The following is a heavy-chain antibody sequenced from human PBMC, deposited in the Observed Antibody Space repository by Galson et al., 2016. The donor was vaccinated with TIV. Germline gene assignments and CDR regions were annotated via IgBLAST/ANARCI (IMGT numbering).Heavy chain of an antibody. CDR1: GFTFSIFA. D-gene: IGHD4-17*01. CDR2: ISGGGGST. Sequence: SLRLSCAASGFTFSIFAMTWVRQAPGMGLEWVSAISGGGGSTYYADSVKGRFTISRDNSKNTVYLQTNSLRAEDTAVYYCAKGGGYGDVYFDFWGQGTLVTVSS. V-gene: IGHV3-23*01. J-gene: IGHJ4*02. CDR3: AKGGGYGDVYFDF.